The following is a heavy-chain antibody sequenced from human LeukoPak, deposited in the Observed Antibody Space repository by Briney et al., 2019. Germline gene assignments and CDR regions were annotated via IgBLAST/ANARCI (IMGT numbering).Heavy chain of an antibody. Sequence: PSETLSLTCTVSGGSISSYYWGWNRQPPGKGLEWIGYIYYSESTNYNPSLESRVTISVDTSKNQFPLKLSSVTAADTPVYYCAGNYYDSSAYLTDYWGQRTLVTVSS. D-gene: IGHD3-22*01. CDR1: GGSISSYY. V-gene: IGHV4-59*01. CDR3: AGNYYDSSAYLTDY. CDR2: IYYSEST. J-gene: IGHJ4*02.